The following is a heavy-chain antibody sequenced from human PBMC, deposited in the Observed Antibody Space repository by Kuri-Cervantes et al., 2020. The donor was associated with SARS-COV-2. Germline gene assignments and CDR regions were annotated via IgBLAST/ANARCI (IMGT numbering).Heavy chain of an antibody. CDR1: GFTFSNYA. CDR3: AGETYYYDSSGEVKDY. V-gene: IGHV3-30-3*01. D-gene: IGHD3-22*01. Sequence: GGSLRLSCAASGFTFSNYAMHWVRQAPGKGLEWVAVISSDGSNKYYADYVKGRFTISRDNSKNTLYLQMDSLRADGTAVYYCAGETYYYDSSGEVKDYWGQGTLVTVSS. J-gene: IGHJ4*02. CDR2: ISSDGSNK.